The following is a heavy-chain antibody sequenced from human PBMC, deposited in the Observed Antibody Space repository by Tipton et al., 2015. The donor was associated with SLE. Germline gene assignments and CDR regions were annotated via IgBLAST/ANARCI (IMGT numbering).Heavy chain of an antibody. CDR1: GGSISRGGYY. Sequence: TLSLTCTVSGGSISRGGYYWSWIRQLPGKGLEWIGYIYESGNTYYYNPSLKSRVTISVDTSKNQFSLKLSSVTAADTAVYYCARSAGYGSSWAHFDYWGQGTLVTVSS. V-gene: IGHV4-31*03. CDR2: IYESGNTY. CDR3: ARSAGYGSSWAHFDY. D-gene: IGHD6-13*01. J-gene: IGHJ4*02.